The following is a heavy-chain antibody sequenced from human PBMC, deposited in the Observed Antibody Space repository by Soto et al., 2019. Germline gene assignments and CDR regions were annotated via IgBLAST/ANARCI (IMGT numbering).Heavy chain of an antibody. V-gene: IGHV3-11*01. CDR3: ARDLGCYDSSGYFDY. CDR2: ISSSDSI. Sequence: GGSLRLSCAASGFTFCDYYMSWIRQAPGKGLEWVSYISSSDSIYYADSVKGRFTISRDNAKNSVYLQMNSLRAEDTAVYYCARDLGCYDSSGYFDYWGQGTLVTVSS. D-gene: IGHD3-22*01. J-gene: IGHJ4*02. CDR1: GFTFCDYY.